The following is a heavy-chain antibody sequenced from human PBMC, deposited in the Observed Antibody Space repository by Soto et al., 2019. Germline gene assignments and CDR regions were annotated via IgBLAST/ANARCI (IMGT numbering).Heavy chain of an antibody. CDR2: IRNKANNYAT. CDR1: GFTFSGSA. V-gene: IGHV3-73*02. CDR3: ARGVYDFWSGHPKGLDY. Sequence: EVQLVESGGGLVQPGGSLKLSCAASGFTFSGSAMHWVRQASGKGLEWVGRIRNKANNYATAYAVSVKGRFTISRDDSRNTAYLQMNSLKTEDTAVYYCARGVYDFWSGHPKGLDYWGQGTGVIVSS. D-gene: IGHD3-3*01. J-gene: IGHJ4*02.